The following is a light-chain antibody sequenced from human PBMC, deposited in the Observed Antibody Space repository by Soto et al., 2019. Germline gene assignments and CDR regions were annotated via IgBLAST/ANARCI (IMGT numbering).Light chain of an antibody. CDR2: GAS. CDR1: QSVSSNY. J-gene: IGKJ2*01. CDR3: QKYGSSPYT. Sequence: EIVLTQSPGTLSLSPGERVTLSCRASQSVSSNYLAWYQQKPGQAPRLLIYGASSRATGIPDRFSGSGSGTDFTLTISRLEPEDFAVYYCQKYGSSPYTFGQGTKLEIK. V-gene: IGKV3-20*01.